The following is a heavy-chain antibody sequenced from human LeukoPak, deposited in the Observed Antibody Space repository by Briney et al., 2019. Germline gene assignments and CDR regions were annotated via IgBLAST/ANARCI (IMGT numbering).Heavy chain of an antibody. CDR2: IYYSSWST. D-gene: IGHD2-15*01. CDR1: DGSISSRTYF. Sequence: PSETLSLTCTVSDGSISSRTYFWGWIRQPPGKGLEWIGNIYYSSWSTYYNPSLKSRVTISVDTSKNQFSLKLSSVTAADTAVYYCASQVYCSAGSCYSNFWGQGTLVTVSS. J-gene: IGHJ4*02. CDR3: ASQVYCSAGSCYSNF. V-gene: IGHV4-39*01.